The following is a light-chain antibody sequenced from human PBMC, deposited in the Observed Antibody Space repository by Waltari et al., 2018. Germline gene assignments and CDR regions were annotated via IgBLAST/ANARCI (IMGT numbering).Light chain of an antibody. V-gene: IGKV3-20*01. CDR2: GAS. CDR1: PSVSSRY. J-gene: IGKJ2*01. Sequence: EIVLTQSPGTLSLSPGERATLSCRASPSVSSRYFAWYQQQPGQAPRLLIFGASSRATGIPDRFSGSGSGTDFTLTISRLEPEDFAVYYCQQYGSSPRYTFGQGTKVEIK. CDR3: QQYGSSPRYT.